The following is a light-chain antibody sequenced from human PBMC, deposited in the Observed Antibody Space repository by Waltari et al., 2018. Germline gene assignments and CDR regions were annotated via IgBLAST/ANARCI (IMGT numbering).Light chain of an antibody. J-gene: IGLJ3*02. CDR2: SNN. Sequence: QSVLTQPPSASGTPGQRVTISCSGSSSNIGSNTVNWYQQLPGTAPKLLIYSNNHLPSGGPERVSGSKSGTSASLAISGLQSEDEADYYCAAWDDSLNGLWVFGGGTKLTVL. V-gene: IGLV1-44*01. CDR3: AAWDDSLNGLWV. CDR1: SSNIGSNT.